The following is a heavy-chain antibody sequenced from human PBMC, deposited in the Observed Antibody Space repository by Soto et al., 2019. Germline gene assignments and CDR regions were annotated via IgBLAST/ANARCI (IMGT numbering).Heavy chain of an antibody. V-gene: IGHV3-30*18. CDR3: AKDVTIFGVVAQPSYMDV. Sequence: GGSLRLSCAASGFTFSSYGMHWVRQAPGKGLEWVAVISYDGSNKYYADSVKGRFTISRDNSKNTLYLQMNSLRAEDTAVYYCAKDVTIFGVVAQPSYMDVWGKGTTVTVSS. J-gene: IGHJ6*03. CDR2: ISYDGSNK. CDR1: GFTFSSYG. D-gene: IGHD3-3*01.